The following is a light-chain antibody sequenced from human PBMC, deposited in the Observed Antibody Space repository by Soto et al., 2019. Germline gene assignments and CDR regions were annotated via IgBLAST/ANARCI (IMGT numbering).Light chain of an antibody. J-gene: IGKJ2*01. CDR3: QQSISAPRT. CDR1: ETIIDY. V-gene: IGKV1-39*01. Sequence: DIQMSQSPSSLSASVGDSVTITCRASETIIDYLNWYQQEPGEAPILLIFSASSLHRGVPSRFRDSGSGTHFTLTISSLQPEDFATYFCQQSISAPRTFGQGTKLQAK. CDR2: SAS.